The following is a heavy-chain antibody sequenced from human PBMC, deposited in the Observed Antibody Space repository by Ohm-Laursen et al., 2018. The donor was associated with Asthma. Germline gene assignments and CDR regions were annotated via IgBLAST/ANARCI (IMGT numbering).Heavy chain of an antibody. D-gene: IGHD1-26*01. CDR2: ISWNSGSI. CDR1: GFTFDDYA. V-gene: IGHV3-9*01. CDR3: AKDMGGSHPLSYGMDV. J-gene: IGHJ6*02. Sequence: SLRLSCAASGFTFDDYAMHWVRQAPGKGLEWVSGISWNSGSIGYADSVKGRFTISRDNAKNSLYLQMNSLRAEDTALYYCAKDMGGSHPLSYGMDVWGQGTTVTVSS.